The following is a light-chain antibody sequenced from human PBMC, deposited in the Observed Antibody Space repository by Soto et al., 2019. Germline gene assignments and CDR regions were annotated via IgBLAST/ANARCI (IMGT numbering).Light chain of an antibody. J-gene: IGLJ2*01. CDR2: DVS. Sequence: QSALTQPRSVSGSPGQSVTISCTGTSSDVGTYNYVSWYQQHRGKAPKLMFYDVSQRPSGVPDRFSGSKSGNTASLTISGLQAEDESDYYCFSYAGSYTSVFGGGTKLPVL. V-gene: IGLV2-11*01. CDR1: SSDVGTYNY. CDR3: FSYAGSYTSV.